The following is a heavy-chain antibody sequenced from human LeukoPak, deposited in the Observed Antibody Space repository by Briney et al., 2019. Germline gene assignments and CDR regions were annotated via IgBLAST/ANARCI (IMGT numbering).Heavy chain of an antibody. CDR2: IIPIFGTA. Sequence: SVKVSCKASGYTFTSYGISWVRQAPGQGLEWMGGIIPIFGTANYAQKFQGRVTITADKSTSTAYMELSSRRSEDTAVYYCARGQYYDFWSGPYYYYYMDVWGKGTTVTVSS. CDR1: GYTFTSYG. V-gene: IGHV1-69*06. J-gene: IGHJ6*03. CDR3: ARGQYYDFWSGPYYYYYMDV. D-gene: IGHD3-3*01.